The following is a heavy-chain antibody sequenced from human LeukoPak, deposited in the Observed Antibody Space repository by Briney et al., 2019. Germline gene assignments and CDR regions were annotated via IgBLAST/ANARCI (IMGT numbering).Heavy chain of an antibody. D-gene: IGHD4-11*01. V-gene: IGHV1-18*01. J-gene: IGHJ6*03. CDR2: ISGSTGNR. CDR3: ARGTVGGNDYYYMDV. CDR1: VYTFTSYG. Sequence: ASVNFSCKASVYTFTSYGINWVRQAPGQGLGWMGLISGSTGNRKYEQKIQGRVTLTTDTSTRTAYMELRSLRSEDTDVYYCARGTVGGNDYYYMDVWGKGTTVTVSS.